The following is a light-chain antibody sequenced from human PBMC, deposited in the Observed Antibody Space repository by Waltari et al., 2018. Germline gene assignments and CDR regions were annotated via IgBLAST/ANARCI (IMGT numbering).Light chain of an antibody. CDR1: QSISSY. V-gene: IGKV1-39*01. CDR3: QQSYSTPIT. Sequence: DIQMTQSPSSLSASVGDRVTIPCRASQSISSYLNWYHQKPGKAPKLLTYAASSLQSGVPSRFSGSGSGTDFTLTISSLQPEDFATYYCQQSYSTPITFGQGTRLEIK. CDR2: AAS. J-gene: IGKJ5*01.